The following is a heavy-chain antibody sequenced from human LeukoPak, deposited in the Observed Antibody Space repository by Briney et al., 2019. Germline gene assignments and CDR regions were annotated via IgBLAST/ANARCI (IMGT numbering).Heavy chain of an antibody. CDR1: GFIFDDYA. J-gene: IGHJ4*02. CDR2: ISWNSGNI. D-gene: IGHD6-13*01. V-gene: IGHV3-9*01. Sequence: PGGSLRLSCAASGFIFDDYAMQWVRQAPGKGLEWVSGISWNSGNIGYADSVKGRFTISRDNAKNSLYLQMNSLRAEDTALYYCAKSSTIAASGTSIDFWGQGTLVTVSS. CDR3: AKSSTIAASGTSIDF.